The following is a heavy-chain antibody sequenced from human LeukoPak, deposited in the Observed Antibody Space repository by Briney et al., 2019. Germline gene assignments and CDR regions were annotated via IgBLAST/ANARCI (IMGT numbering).Heavy chain of an antibody. CDR3: ARGPIAYCSGGSCYSGELEHFDC. J-gene: IGHJ4*02. CDR2: INSDGSST. V-gene: IGHV3-74*01. Sequence: GGSLRLSCAASGFTFSSYWMHWVRQAPGKGLVWVSRINSDGSSTSYADSVKGRFTISRDNAKNTLYLQMNSLRAEDTAVYYCARGPIAYCSGGSCYSGELEHFDCWGQGTLVTVSS. D-gene: IGHD2-15*01. CDR1: GFTFSSYW.